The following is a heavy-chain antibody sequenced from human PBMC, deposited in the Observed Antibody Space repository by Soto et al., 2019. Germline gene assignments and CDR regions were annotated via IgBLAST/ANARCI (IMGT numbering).Heavy chain of an antibody. J-gene: IGHJ3*02. CDR3: ANALRRYKVVDAFDI. Sequence: GGSLRLSCAASGFTFSSYAMSWVRQAPGKGLEWVSAISGSGGSTYYADSVKGRFTISRDNSKNTLYLQMNSLRAEDTAVYYCANALRRYKVVDAFDIWGQGTMVTVSS. CDR1: GFTFSSYA. CDR2: ISGSGGST. V-gene: IGHV3-23*01. D-gene: IGHD4-17*01.